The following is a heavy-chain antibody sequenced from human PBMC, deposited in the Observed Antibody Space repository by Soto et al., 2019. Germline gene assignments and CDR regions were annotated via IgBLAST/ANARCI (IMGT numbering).Heavy chain of an antibody. CDR3: ARVGAIAPAEGDY. V-gene: IGHV1-18*01. D-gene: IGHD6-13*01. CDR1: GYTFTSYG. Sequence: QIQRVQSGTEVREPGASVKVSCQASGYTFTSYGIIWVRQAPGQGLELMGWISGYNNNKNYAQKYQARVTMTTDTSTRTAYMELRSLRSYDTAVYYCARVGAIAPAEGDYWGQGTLVTVSS. J-gene: IGHJ4*02. CDR2: ISGYNNNK.